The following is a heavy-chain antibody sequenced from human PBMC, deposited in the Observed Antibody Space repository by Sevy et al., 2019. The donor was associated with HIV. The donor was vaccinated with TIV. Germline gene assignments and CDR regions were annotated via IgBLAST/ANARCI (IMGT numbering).Heavy chain of an antibody. J-gene: IGHJ6*02. D-gene: IGHD2-8*01. Sequence: GESLKISCKASGYRFNTYWINWVRQMPGKGLEWMGVIYPGDFETLYSPSVQGQVVISADKSSSTAYLQWSSLEASDTATYYCARYINNNGMDVWGQGTTVTVSS. CDR1: GYRFNTYW. CDR3: ARYINNNGMDV. CDR2: IYPGDFET. V-gene: IGHV5-51*01.